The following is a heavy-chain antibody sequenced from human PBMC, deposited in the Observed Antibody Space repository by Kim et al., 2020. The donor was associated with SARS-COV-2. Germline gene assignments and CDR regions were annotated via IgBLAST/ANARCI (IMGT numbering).Heavy chain of an antibody. CDR3: VATTVTTTS. J-gene: IGHJ5*02. Sequence: SSYINYADSVKGRCTISRDNAKNSPYLQMNSLRAEDTAVYYCVATTVTTTSWGQGTLVTVSS. D-gene: IGHD4-17*01. CDR2: SSYI. V-gene: IGHV3-11*06.